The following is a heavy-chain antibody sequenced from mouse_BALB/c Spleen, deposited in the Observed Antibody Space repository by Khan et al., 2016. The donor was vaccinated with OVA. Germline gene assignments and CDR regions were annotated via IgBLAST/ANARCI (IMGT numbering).Heavy chain of an antibody. Sequence: QVQLKESGAELAKPGASVKMSCKASGYTFTTYWMHWVKQRPGQGLEWIGYIDPSTGYTEYNQKFKDKATLTTDKSSSTAYMQLSSLTSEDSAVYDWARRGIDGIFAYWGQGTLVTVSA. V-gene: IGHV1-7*01. D-gene: IGHD2-1*01. J-gene: IGHJ3*01. CDR3: ARRGIDGIFAY. CDR1: GYTFTTYW. CDR2: IDPSTGYT.